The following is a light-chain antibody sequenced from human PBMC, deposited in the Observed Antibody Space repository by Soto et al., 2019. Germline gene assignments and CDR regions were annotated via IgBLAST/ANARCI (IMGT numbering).Light chain of an antibody. Sequence: EIVLTQSPATLSLSPGKRATLSCRASQSISSSYLAWYQQRPGQAPRLLIYDASNRATGIPARFSGSGSGTDFTLTISSLEPEDFAVYYCQQRSNWPPITFGQGTRLEV. CDR3: QQRSNWPPIT. CDR1: QSISSSY. V-gene: IGKV3-11*01. J-gene: IGKJ5*01. CDR2: DAS.